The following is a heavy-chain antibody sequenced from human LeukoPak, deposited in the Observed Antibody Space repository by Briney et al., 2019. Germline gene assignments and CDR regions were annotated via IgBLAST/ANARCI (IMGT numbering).Heavy chain of an antibody. D-gene: IGHD6-19*01. CDR2: INPNSGGT. CDR1: GYTFTSYG. V-gene: IGHV1-2*02. CDR3: ARGPPGYSSGWYYYYYYMDV. Sequence: ASVKVSCKASGYTFTSYGISWVRQAPGQGLEWMGWINPNSGGTNYAQKFQGRVTMTRDTSISTAYMELSRLRSDDTAVYYCARGPPGYSSGWYYYYYYMDVWGKGTTVTVSS. J-gene: IGHJ6*03.